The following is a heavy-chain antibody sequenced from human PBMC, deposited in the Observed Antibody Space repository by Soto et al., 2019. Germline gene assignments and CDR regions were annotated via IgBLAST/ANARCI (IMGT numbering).Heavy chain of an antibody. V-gene: IGHV4-30-4*01. CDR1: GGSISSGDYY. D-gene: IGHD2-15*01. CDR2: IYYSGST. Sequence: SETLSLTCTVSGGSISSGDYYWSWIRQPPGKGLEWIGYIYYSGSTYYNPSLKSRVTISVDTSKNQFSLKLSSVTAADTAVYYCARGYCSGGSCYTDYWGQGTLVTVS. CDR3: ARGYCSGGSCYTDY. J-gene: IGHJ4*02.